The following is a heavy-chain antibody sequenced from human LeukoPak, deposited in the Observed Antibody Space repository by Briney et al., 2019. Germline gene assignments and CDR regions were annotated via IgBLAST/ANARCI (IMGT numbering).Heavy chain of an antibody. J-gene: IGHJ5*02. D-gene: IGHD3-22*01. V-gene: IGHV3-23*01. Sequence: GGSLRLSCAASGFTFSSYAMSWVRQAPGKGLEWVSTISDSGGSTYYADSLKGRFTISRDNYKNTLYLQMNSLRAEDTAVYYCAKVDYYDSSGNYPNWFDPWGQGTLVTVSS. CDR3: AKVDYYDSSGNYPNWFDP. CDR2: ISDSGGST. CDR1: GFTFSSYA.